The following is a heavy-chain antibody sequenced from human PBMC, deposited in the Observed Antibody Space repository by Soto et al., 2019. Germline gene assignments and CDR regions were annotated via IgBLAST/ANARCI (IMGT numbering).Heavy chain of an antibody. CDR1: GFTFSSYA. D-gene: IGHD3-10*01. V-gene: IGHV3-30-3*01. CDR2: ISYDGSNK. Sequence: LRLSCAASGFTFSSYAMHWVRQAPGKGLEWVAVISYDGSNKYYADSVKGRFTISRDNSKNTLYLQMNSLRAEDTAVYYCARGEQYYYGSGSYHLGGGNYYGMDVWGQGTTVTVSS. CDR3: ARGEQYYYGSGSYHLGGGNYYGMDV. J-gene: IGHJ6*02.